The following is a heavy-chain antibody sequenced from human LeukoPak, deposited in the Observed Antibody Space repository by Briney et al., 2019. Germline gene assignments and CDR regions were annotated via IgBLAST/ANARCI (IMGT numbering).Heavy chain of an antibody. J-gene: IGHJ6*02. Sequence: GGSLRLSCAASGFTFSNAWMSWVRQAPGKGLEWVGRIKSKTDGGTTDYAAPVKGRFTISRDDSKHTLYLQMNSLRAEDTAVYYCAIPYRVYYYYGMDVWGQGTTVTVSS. D-gene: IGHD2-2*02. CDR2: IKSKTDGGTT. CDR3: AIPYRVYYYYGMDV. V-gene: IGHV3-15*01. CDR1: GFTFSNAW.